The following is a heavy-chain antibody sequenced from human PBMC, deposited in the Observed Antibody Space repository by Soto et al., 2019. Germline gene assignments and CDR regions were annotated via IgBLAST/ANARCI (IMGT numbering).Heavy chain of an antibody. J-gene: IGHJ4*02. Sequence: SGPTLVNPTQTLTLTCTFSGFSLSTFGVGVGWIRQPPGKALEWLALIYWNDDKRYSPSLKSRLSITKDTSRNQVVLTMTNMDPVDTATYFCAHINSSSPSDYWGQGTLGTVSS. D-gene: IGHD6-13*01. CDR1: GFSLSTFGVG. CDR2: IYWNDDK. CDR3: AHINSSSPSDY. V-gene: IGHV2-5*01.